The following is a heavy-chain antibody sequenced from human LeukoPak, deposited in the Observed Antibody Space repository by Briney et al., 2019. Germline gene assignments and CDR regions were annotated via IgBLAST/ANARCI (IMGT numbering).Heavy chain of an antibody. D-gene: IGHD2-2*01. V-gene: IGHV4-4*02. CDR3: ARGSIVVVPAAVEYYYYMDV. CDR2: INHSGST. CDR1: GFIIRTYW. Sequence: NPGGSLRLSCAASGFIIRTYWMTWVRQAPGKGLEWIGEINHSGSTNYNPSLKSRVTISADTSKNQFSLKLSSVTAADTAVYYCARGSIVVVPAAVEYYYYMDVWGKGTTVTVSS. J-gene: IGHJ6*03.